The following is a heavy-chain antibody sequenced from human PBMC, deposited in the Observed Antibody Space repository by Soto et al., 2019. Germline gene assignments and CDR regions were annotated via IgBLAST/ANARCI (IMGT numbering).Heavy chain of an antibody. CDR1: GGSFSGYY. V-gene: IGHV4-34*01. D-gene: IGHD6-13*01. J-gene: IGHJ4*02. CDR2: INHSGST. Sequence: SETLSLTCAVYGGSFSGYYWTWIRQPPGTGLEWIGEINHSGSTNYSPSLKSRVTISVDTSKNQFSLKLSSVTAADTAVYYCARARATIAAAAIFDCWGQGTLVTVSS. CDR3: ARARATIAAAAIFDC.